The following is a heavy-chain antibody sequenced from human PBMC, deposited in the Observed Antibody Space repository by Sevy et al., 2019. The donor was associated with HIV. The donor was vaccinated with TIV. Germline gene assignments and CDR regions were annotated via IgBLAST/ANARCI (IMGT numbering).Heavy chain of an antibody. CDR1: GGSFSGYY. CDR3: ARGRLLRYFDKESYGMDV. D-gene: IGHD3-9*01. V-gene: IGHV4-34*01. J-gene: IGHJ6*02. CDR2: INHSGST. Sequence: GSLRLSCAVYGGSFSGYYWSWIRQPPGKGLEWIGEINHSGSTNYNPSLKSRVTISVDTSKNQFSLKLSSVTAADTAVYYCARGRLLRYFDKESYGMDVWGQGTTVTVSS.